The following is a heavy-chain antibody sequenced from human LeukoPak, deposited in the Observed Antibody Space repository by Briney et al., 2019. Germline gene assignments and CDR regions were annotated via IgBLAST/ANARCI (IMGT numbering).Heavy chain of an antibody. CDR1: GFTFSSYA. CDR3: ARLRSPTDY. J-gene: IGHJ4*02. CDR2: ISGSGGST. V-gene: IGHV3-23*01. Sequence: GGSLRLSCAASGFTFSSYAMSWVRQAPGKGLEWVSAISGSGGSTYYADSVKGRFTISRDNAKNSLFLQMDSLRAEDTAVYYCARLRSPTDYWGQGTLVTVSS. D-gene: IGHD5-12*01.